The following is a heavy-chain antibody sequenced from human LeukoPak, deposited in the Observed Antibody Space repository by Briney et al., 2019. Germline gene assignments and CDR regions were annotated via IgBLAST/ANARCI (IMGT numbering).Heavy chain of an antibody. Sequence: SETLSLTCTDSGGSISGFFWSWIRQPPGKGLEWIGYISYRGTTNYNPSLKTRLTISADTSKNQFSLKLSSVTAADTAVYYCARDCGGKFGSWGQGTLVTVSS. CDR1: GGSISGFF. CDR2: ISYRGTT. CDR3: ARDCGGKFGS. V-gene: IGHV4-59*01. J-gene: IGHJ4*02. D-gene: IGHD4-23*01.